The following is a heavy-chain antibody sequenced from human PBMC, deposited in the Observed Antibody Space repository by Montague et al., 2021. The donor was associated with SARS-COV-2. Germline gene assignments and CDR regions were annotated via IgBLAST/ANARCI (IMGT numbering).Heavy chain of an antibody. CDR3: ARSGNFGTFLYRTPDY. Sequence: SLRLSCDASVFTFSTYTMNLVRQAPGKGLEWVSSISRDSNWIYYAYSXRVLFTISRDNAKDSLYLQLNCLTAEDTAVYYCARSGNFGTFLYRTPDYWGQGTLVTVSS. J-gene: IGHJ4*02. CDR2: ISRDSNWI. CDR1: VFTFSTYT. D-gene: IGHD1-1*01. V-gene: IGHV3-21*01.